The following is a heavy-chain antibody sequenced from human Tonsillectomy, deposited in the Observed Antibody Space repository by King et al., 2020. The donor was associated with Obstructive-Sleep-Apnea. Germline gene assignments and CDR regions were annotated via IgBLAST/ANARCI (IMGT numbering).Heavy chain of an antibody. Sequence: QLVQSGPEVKKPGASVKVSCKASGYTFTSYGISWVRQAPGQGLEWMGWISIYNGITNYAQKLQGRDTMTTDTSMRTAYMELRSLRSDDTAMYYCARLQFGYCSSTTCAGNAFDMWGQGTMVTVSS. V-gene: IGHV1-18*04. D-gene: IGHD2-2*03. J-gene: IGHJ3*02. CDR2: ISIYNGIT. CDR3: ARLQFGYCSSTTCAGNAFDM. CDR1: GYTFTSYG.